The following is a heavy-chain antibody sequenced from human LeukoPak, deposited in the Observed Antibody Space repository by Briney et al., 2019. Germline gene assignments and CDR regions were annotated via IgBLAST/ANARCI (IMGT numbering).Heavy chain of an antibody. CDR3: ARDRGEGIVGTFDY. CDR1: GGSFSGYY. J-gene: IGHJ4*02. V-gene: IGHV4-34*01. D-gene: IGHD1-26*01. CDR2: INHSGST. Sequence: PSETLSLTCAVYGGSFSGYYWSWIRQPPGKGLEWIGEINHSGSTNYNPSLKSRVTISVDTSKNQFSLKLSSVTAADTAVYYCARDRGEGIVGTFDYWGQGTLVTVSS.